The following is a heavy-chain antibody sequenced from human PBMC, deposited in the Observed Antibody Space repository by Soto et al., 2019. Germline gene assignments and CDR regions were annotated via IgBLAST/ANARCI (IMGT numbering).Heavy chain of an antibody. V-gene: IGHV4-31*03. CDR3: ARGSSWRYNGMDV. CDR1: GGSISSGGYY. Sequence: QVQLQESGPGLVKPSQTLSLTCTVSGGSISSGGYYWSWIRQHPGKGLEWIGYIYYTGRTYYNPSLKSRVTISVDTSKNQFSLELNSVTAADTAVYYCARGSSWRYNGMDVWGQGTTVTVSS. J-gene: IGHJ6*02. CDR2: IYYTGRT. D-gene: IGHD6-13*01.